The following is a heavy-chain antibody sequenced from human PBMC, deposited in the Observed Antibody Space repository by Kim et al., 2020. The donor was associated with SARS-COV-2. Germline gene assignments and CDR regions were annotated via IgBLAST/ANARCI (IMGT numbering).Heavy chain of an antibody. J-gene: IGHJ3*02. CDR3: ARDGGSLQESDDAFDI. V-gene: IGHV1-46*01. Sequence: ASVKVSCKASGYTFTSYYMHWVRQAPGQGLEWMGIINPSGGSTSYAQKFQGRVTMTRDTSTSTVYMELSSLRSEDTAVYYCARDGGSLQESDDAFDIWGQGTMVTVSS. CDR2: INPSGGST. D-gene: IGHD3-10*01. CDR1: GYTFTSYY.